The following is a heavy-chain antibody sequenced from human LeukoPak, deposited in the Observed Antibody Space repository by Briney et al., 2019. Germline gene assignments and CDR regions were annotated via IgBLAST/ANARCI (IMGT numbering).Heavy chain of an antibody. CDR2: ISAGGGTT. D-gene: IGHD2-2*02. J-gene: IGHJ6*02. Sequence: GGSLRLSCAVSGFTFSSYAMSWVRQAPGKGLEWVSHISAGGGTTFYADSVKGRFTISRDNSKNTLYLQMNSLRAEDTAVYYCAKGLYCGSTSCYTDAYYYYGMDVWGQGTTVTVSS. CDR1: GFTFSSYA. V-gene: IGHV3-23*01. CDR3: AKGLYCGSTSCYTDAYYYYGMDV.